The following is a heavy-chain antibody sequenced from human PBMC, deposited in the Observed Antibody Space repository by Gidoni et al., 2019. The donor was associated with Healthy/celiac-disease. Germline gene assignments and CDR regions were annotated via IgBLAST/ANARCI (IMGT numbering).Heavy chain of an antibody. D-gene: IGHD3-22*01. CDR1: GGSISSSSYY. Sequence: QLQLQESGPGLVKPSETLSLTCTVSGGSISSSSYYWGWIRQPPGKGLEWIGSIYYSGSTYYNPSLKSRVTISVDTSKNQFSLKLSSVTAADTAVYYCARVTYYYDSSGYTAFDIWGQGTMVTVSS. CDR3: ARVTYYYDSSGYTAFDI. CDR2: IYYSGST. V-gene: IGHV4-39*01. J-gene: IGHJ3*02.